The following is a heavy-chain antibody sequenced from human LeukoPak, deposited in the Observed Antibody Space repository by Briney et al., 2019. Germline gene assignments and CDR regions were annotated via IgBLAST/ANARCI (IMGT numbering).Heavy chain of an antibody. D-gene: IGHD5-24*01. CDR2: INHSGST. V-gene: IGHV4-34*01. CDR1: GGSFSGHY. Sequence: SETLSLTCAVYGGSFSGHYWSRIRQPPGKGLEWIGEINHSGSTNYNPSLKSRVTISVDTSKNQFSLKLSSVTAADTAVYFCTRGGGWLIDFWGRGTLVTVSS. J-gene: IGHJ4*02. CDR3: TRGGGWLIDF.